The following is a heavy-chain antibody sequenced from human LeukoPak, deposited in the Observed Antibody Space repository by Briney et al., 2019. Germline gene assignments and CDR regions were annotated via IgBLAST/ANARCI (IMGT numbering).Heavy chain of an antibody. J-gene: IGHJ3*02. CDR1: GFTFSSYS. Sequence: GGSLRLSCAASGFTFSSYSMNWVRQAPGKGLEWVSSISSSSSYIYYADSVKGRFTISRDNAKNSLYLQMNSLRAEDTAVYYCARDQGRGIWFGELIDAFISGAKGQWSPSLQ. CDR3: ARDQGRGIWFGELIDAFIS. D-gene: IGHD3-10*01. CDR2: ISSSSSYI. V-gene: IGHV3-21*01.